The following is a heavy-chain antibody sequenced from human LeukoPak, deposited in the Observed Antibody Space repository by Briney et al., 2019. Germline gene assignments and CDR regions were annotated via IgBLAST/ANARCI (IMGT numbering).Heavy chain of an antibody. Sequence: GASVKVSCKASGYTFTGYYMHWVRQAPGQGLEWMGWINPNSGGTNYAQKFQGRVTMTRDTSISTAYMELSSLRSEDTAVYYCARALYSSSAYWDYWGQGTLVTVSS. CDR2: INPNSGGT. J-gene: IGHJ4*02. D-gene: IGHD6-13*01. CDR3: ARALYSSSAYWDY. CDR1: GYTFTGYY. V-gene: IGHV1-2*02.